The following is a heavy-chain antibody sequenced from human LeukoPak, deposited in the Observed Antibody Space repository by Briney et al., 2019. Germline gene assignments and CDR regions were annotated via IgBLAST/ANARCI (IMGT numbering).Heavy chain of an antibody. CDR3: AREDLGRDIDY. Sequence: SETLSLTCTVSGGSISSSSYYWGWIRQPPGKGLEWIGSIYYSGSTYYNPSLKSRVTISVDTSKNQFSLKLSSVTAADTAVYYCAREDLGRDIDYWGQGTLVTVSS. V-gene: IGHV4-39*02. CDR2: IYYSGST. CDR1: GGSISSSSYY. D-gene: IGHD2-15*01. J-gene: IGHJ4*02.